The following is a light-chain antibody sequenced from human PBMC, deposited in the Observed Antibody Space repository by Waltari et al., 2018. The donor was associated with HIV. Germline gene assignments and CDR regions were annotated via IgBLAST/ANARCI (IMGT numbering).Light chain of an antibody. Sequence: QSALTQPPSASGSPGQSVTISCTGTSSDVGGYNYVSWYQQHPGKAPKLMIYEVSKRPSGVPDRFFGSKSGNTASLTVSGLQAEDEADYYCTSYTSRNTYVFGSGTKISVL. J-gene: IGLJ1*01. CDR1: SSDVGGYNY. CDR2: EVS. CDR3: TSYTSRNTYV. V-gene: IGLV2-8*01.